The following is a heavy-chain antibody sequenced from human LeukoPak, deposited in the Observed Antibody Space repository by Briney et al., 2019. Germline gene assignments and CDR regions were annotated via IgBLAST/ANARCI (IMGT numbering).Heavy chain of an antibody. D-gene: IGHD6-6*01. CDR2: IYYSGNT. V-gene: IGHV4-61*01. CDR3: ASSAARAAEYFQH. CDR1: GGSVSSGSHY. J-gene: IGHJ1*01. Sequence: SETLSLTCTVSGGSVSSGSHYWTWIRQPPGKGLEWIGYIYYSGNTNYNPSLKSRITMSVDTSKNQFSLKLSSVTAADTAVYYCASSAARAAEYFQHWGQGTLVTVSS.